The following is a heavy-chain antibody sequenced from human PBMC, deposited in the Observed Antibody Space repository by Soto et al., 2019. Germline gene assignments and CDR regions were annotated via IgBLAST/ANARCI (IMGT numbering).Heavy chain of an antibody. CDR2: IGYSGAT. CDR3: GRGGPSSKLFAP. CDR1: GGSITSGGSF. V-gene: IGHV4-31*03. Sequence: SETLSLTCTVSGGSITSGGSFWSWLRQHPGKGPEWIAFIGYSGATSYNPSLASRVTISADTYKSLFALKLRSVTAADTAVYYCGRGGPSSKLFAPWGQGTLVTVSS. J-gene: IGHJ5*02. D-gene: IGHD6-6*01.